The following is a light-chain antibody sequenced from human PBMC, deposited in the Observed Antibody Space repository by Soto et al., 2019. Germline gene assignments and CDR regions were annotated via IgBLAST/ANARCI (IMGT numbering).Light chain of an antibody. V-gene: IGKV3-20*01. Sequence: EIVLTQYPGTLSLSPGDRATLSCRASHSVSSSYLAWYQQKPGQAPRLLIYGISSRATGIPDRFSGRGSGSGTDFTLTISRLEPEDFAVYYCQQYGSSPLTFGGGTKVDIK. CDR2: GIS. CDR1: HSVSSSY. J-gene: IGKJ4*01. CDR3: QQYGSSPLT.